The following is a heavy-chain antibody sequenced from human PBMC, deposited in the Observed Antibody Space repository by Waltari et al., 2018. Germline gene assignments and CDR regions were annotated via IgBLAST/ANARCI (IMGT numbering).Heavy chain of an antibody. CDR3: VRDGSGASFTFNY. D-gene: IGHD1-26*01. Sequence: QVQLVQSGAEMKTPGASVKVSCKASGVSFIPYSFTWVRQAPGQGLEWMGWISADNGKTNYAQKFQGRLTMTTDTSTSTAYMELRSLRSDDTAVYYCVRDGSGASFTFNYWGQGTLVTVSS. CDR1: GVSFIPYS. V-gene: IGHV1-18*01. J-gene: IGHJ4*02. CDR2: ISADNGKT.